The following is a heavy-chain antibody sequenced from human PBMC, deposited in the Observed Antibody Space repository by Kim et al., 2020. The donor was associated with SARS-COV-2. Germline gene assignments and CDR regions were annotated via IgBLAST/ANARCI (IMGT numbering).Heavy chain of an antibody. CDR3: ARAGSSGWYSPFDY. J-gene: IGHJ4*02. V-gene: IGHV3-20*01. CDR1: GFTFDDYG. D-gene: IGHD6-19*01. Sequence: GGSLRLSCAASGFTFDDYGMSWVRQAPGKGLEWVSGINWNGGSTGYADSVKGRFTISRDNAKNSLYLQMNSLRAEDTALYHCARAGSSGWYSPFDYWGQGTLVTVSS. CDR2: INWNGGST.